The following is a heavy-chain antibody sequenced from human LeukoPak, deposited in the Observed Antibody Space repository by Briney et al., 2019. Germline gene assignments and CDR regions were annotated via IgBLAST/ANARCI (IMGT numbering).Heavy chain of an antibody. D-gene: IGHD1-26*01. CDR2: IYYSGST. J-gene: IGHJ4*02. Sequence: SETLSLTFTVSGGSISSGGYYWSWIRQHPGKGLEWIGYIYYSGSTYYNPFLKSRVTISVDTSKNQFSLKLSSVTAADTAVYYCAREASFSVDWGQGTLVTVSS. CDR1: GGSISSGGYY. V-gene: IGHV4-31*03. CDR3: AREASFSVD.